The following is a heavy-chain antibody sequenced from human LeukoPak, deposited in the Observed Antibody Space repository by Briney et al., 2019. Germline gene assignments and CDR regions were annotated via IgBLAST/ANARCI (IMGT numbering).Heavy chain of an antibody. CDR3: AKDPAGITIFGVVSHYFDY. Sequence: GGSLRLSCAASGFTFSNYAMSWVRQAPGKGLEWVSAISGSGGSTYYADSVKGRFTISRDNSKNTLYLQMNSLRAEDTAVYYCAKDPAGITIFGVVSHYFDYWGQGTLVTVSS. V-gene: IGHV3-23*01. J-gene: IGHJ4*02. D-gene: IGHD3-3*01. CDR2: ISGSGGST. CDR1: GFTFSNYA.